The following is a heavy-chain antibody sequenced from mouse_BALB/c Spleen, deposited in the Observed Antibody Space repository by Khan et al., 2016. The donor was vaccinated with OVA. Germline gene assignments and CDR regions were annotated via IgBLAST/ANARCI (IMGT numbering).Heavy chain of an antibody. CDR1: GYTFTSYW. V-gene: IGHV1-61*01. Sequence: QVQLQQSGAELVRPGASVKLSCKASGYTFTSYWMNWVKQRPGQGLEWIGMIDPSDSKTHYNQMFKDKATLTVDKSSNTTYMHLCSLTSEDSAVYCGARGGYGTSFAFWGQGTLVTVSA. CDR3: ARGGYGTSFAF. CDR2: IDPSDSKT. J-gene: IGHJ3*01. D-gene: IGHD2-10*02.